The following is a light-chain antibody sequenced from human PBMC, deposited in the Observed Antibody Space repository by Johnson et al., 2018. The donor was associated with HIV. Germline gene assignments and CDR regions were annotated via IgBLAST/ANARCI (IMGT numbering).Light chain of an antibody. CDR2: ENN. Sequence: QPVLTQPPSVSAAPGQKVTISCSGSSSNIGNNYVSWYQQLPGTAPKLLIYENNKRPSGIPDRFSGSKSGTSATLGITGLQTGDEAEYYCGTWDSSLSAGYVFGTGTKVTVL. CDR1: SSNIGNNY. V-gene: IGLV1-51*02. J-gene: IGLJ1*01. CDR3: GTWDSSLSAGYV.